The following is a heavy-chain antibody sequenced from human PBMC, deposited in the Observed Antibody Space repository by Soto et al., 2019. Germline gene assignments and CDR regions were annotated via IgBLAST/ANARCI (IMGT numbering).Heavy chain of an antibody. D-gene: IGHD2-15*01. CDR2: IYHSGST. CDR3: ARGQVVAAQH. Sequence: SETLSLTCAVSGGSISSGGYSWSRIRQPPGKGLEWIGYIYHSGSTYYNPSLKSRVTISVDRSKNQFSLKLSSVTAADTAAYYCARGQVVAAQHWGQGTLVTVSS. V-gene: IGHV4-30-2*01. CDR1: GGSISSGGYS. J-gene: IGHJ4*02.